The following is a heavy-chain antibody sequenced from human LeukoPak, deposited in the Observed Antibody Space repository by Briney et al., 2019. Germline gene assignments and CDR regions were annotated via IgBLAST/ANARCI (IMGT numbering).Heavy chain of an antibody. Sequence: GGSLRLSCAASGFTFSSYWMHWVRQAPGKGLVWVSGISGSGGGTYYADSVKGRFTISRDSSKNILYLQMNSLRAEDTAIYYCARCTTASSGWCNWLDPWGQGTLVTVSS. CDR3: ARCTTASSGWCNWLDP. V-gene: IGHV3-23*01. CDR2: ISGSGGGT. D-gene: IGHD3-22*01. J-gene: IGHJ5*02. CDR1: GFTFSSYW.